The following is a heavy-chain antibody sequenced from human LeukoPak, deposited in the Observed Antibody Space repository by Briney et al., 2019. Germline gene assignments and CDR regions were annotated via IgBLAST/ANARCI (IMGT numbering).Heavy chain of an antibody. CDR2: INPNSGGT. CDR1: GYTFTSYY. CDR3: AXRXXXXXCSYXYXXNYYYMXV. Sequence: ASVKVSCKASGYTFTSYYMHWVRQAPGQGLEWMGWINPNSGGTNFAQKFQGRVTMTRDTAISTAYMELSRLRSDDTAVYYCAXRXXXXXCSYXYXXNYYYMXVWGKGTTVTVSS. D-gene: IGHD5-18*01. V-gene: IGHV1-2*02. J-gene: IGHJ6*03.